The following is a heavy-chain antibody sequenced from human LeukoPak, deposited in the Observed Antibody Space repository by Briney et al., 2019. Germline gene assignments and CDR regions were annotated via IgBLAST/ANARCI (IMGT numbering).Heavy chain of an antibody. D-gene: IGHD4/OR15-4a*01. Sequence: SETLSLTCTVSGGSISSGGYYWSWIRQHPGKGLEWIGYIYYSGSTYYNPSLKSRVTISVDTSKNQFSLKLSSVTAADTAVYYCARERTMLPLDVWGQGTTVTVSS. CDR1: GGSISSGGYY. J-gene: IGHJ6*02. CDR3: ARERTMLPLDV. CDR2: IYYSGST. V-gene: IGHV4-31*03.